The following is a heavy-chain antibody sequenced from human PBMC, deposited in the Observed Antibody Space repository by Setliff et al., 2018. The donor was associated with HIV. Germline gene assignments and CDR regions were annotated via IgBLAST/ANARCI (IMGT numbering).Heavy chain of an antibody. Sequence: PGESLKISCQGSGYSFSTYWIGWVRQMPGKGPEWMGIMYPGTSTTKYSPSFQGQVTISADKSISTTYLQWSSLKASDTAMYYCASLSGYSGDAFDVWGQGTMVTVSS. CDR3: ASLSGYSGDAFDV. V-gene: IGHV5-51*01. D-gene: IGHD3-22*01. CDR2: MYPGTSTT. J-gene: IGHJ3*01. CDR1: GYSFSTYW.